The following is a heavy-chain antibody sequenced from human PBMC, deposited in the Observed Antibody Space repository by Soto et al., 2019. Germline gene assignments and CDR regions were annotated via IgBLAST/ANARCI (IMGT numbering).Heavy chain of an antibody. J-gene: IGHJ3*02. V-gene: IGHV3-30*02. CDR1: GFTSSTYG. Sequence: PGGSLRLSCAASGFTSSTYGMHWVRQAPGKGLEWVAVMGNDGITTFYADSVKGRFTISRDNSKNTLFLQMNSLRADDTAVYYCAKEFQWELHDFDIWGQGTMFPVSS. D-gene: IGHD1-26*01. CDR2: MGNDGITT. CDR3: AKEFQWELHDFDI.